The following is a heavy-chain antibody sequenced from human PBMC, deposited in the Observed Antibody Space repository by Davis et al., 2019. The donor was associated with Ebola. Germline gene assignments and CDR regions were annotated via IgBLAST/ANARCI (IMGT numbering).Heavy chain of an antibody. D-gene: IGHD3-9*01. J-gene: IGHJ3*02. V-gene: IGHV4-4*07. Sequence: PSETLSLTCTVSGGSISSYYWSWIRQPAGKGLEWIGRIYTSGSTNYNPSLKSRVTMSVDTSKNQFSLKLSSVTAADTAVYYCAREDYDILTGDDAFDIWGQGTMVTVSS. CDR2: IYTSGST. CDR1: GGSISSYY. CDR3: AREDYDILTGDDAFDI.